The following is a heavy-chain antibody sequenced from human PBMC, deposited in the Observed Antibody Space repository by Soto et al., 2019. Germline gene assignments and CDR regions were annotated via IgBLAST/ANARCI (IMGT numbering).Heavy chain of an antibody. D-gene: IGHD2-15*01. CDR3: ARNVDCCYDW. CDR1: GFPFGTYW. V-gene: IGHV3-7*03. CDR2: INQAGSRT. Sequence: GGSLRLSCAASGFPFGTYWMGWLRQTPGKGLECVANINQAGSRTYYVDSVKGRFTVSRDNAKNSLYLEMSSLRPEDTGFYYCARNVDCCYDWWGQGTLFTVSS. J-gene: IGHJ4*02.